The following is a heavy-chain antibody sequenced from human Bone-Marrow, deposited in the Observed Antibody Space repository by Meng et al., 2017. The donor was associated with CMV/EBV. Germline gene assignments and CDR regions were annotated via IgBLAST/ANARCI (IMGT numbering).Heavy chain of an antibody. Sequence: SETLSLTCTVSGGSISSYYWSWIRQPPGKGLEWIGYIYYSGSTNYNPSLKSRVTISVDTSKNQFSLKLSSVTAADTAVYYCARGDGSSTSCYRGYFQHWGQGTLVTVSS. CDR3: ARGDGSSTSCYRGYFQH. J-gene: IGHJ1*01. D-gene: IGHD2-2*02. CDR1: GGSISSYY. V-gene: IGHV4-59*01. CDR2: IYYSGST.